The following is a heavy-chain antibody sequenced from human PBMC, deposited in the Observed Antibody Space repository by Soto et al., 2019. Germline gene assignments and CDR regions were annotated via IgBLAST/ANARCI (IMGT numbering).Heavy chain of an antibody. V-gene: IGHV3-23*01. CDR2: ISGSGATT. Sequence: EVQLLESGGGLVQPGGSLRLSCAASGFTFSSYAMTWVRQAPGKGLEWVSTISGSGATTHYADSVKGRFTISRDNYNNTLLLQMNSLRAEDTAVYYCAKDWVYCSGGSCPRPFDYWGQGTLVTVSS. CDR1: GFTFSSYA. CDR3: AKDWVYCSGGSCPRPFDY. J-gene: IGHJ4*02. D-gene: IGHD2-15*01.